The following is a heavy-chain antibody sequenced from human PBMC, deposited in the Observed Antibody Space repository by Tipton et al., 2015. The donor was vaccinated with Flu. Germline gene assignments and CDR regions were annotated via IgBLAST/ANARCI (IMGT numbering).Heavy chain of an antibody. V-gene: IGHV1-18*01. CDR1: GYSFNTYG. J-gene: IGHJ4*02. D-gene: IGHD2-2*01. Sequence: QVQLVQSGAEVKKPGASVKVSCKTSGYSFNTYGISWVRQAPGQGLEWMGWISAYTDNINYAQRFQGRVTMTTDTSTSTAFMELRSLRSDDTAVYYCARDMPQGVVVIPPAKRFDFWGQGTLVTVSS. CDR3: ARDMPQGVVVIPPAKRFDF. CDR2: ISAYTDNI.